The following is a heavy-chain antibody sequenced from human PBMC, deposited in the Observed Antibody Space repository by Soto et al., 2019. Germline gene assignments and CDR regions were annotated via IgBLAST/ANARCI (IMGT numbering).Heavy chain of an antibody. CDR2: ISSSSSYI. Sequence: PGGSLRLSCAASGFTFSSYSMNWVRQAPGKGLEWVSSISSSSSYIYYADSVKGRFTISRDNSKNTLYLQMNSLRAEDTAVYYCARDQVKTDHHTYYYYYGMDVWGQGTTVTVSS. J-gene: IGHJ6*02. V-gene: IGHV3-21*01. CDR3: ARDQVKTDHHTYYYYYGMDV. CDR1: GFTFSSYS.